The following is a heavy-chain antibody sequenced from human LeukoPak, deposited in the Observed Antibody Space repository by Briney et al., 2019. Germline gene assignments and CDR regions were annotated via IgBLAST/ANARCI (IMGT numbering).Heavy chain of an antibody. D-gene: IGHD1-26*01. CDR3: ARGWGRCSGSYWVYYFDY. CDR2: ITSGDTV. V-gene: IGHV3-48*01. CDR1: GFTFSGHS. Sequence: GGSLRLSCAATGFTFSGHSMGWVRQAPGRGLEWVSHITSGDTVYYADSVKGRFTISRDNAKNSVYLQMSGLRAEDTAVYYCARGWGRCSGSYWVYYFDYWGQGTLVTVSS. J-gene: IGHJ4*02.